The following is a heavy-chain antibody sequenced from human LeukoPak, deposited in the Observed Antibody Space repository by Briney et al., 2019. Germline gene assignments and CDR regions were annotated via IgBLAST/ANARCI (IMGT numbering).Heavy chain of an antibody. D-gene: IGHD2-2*01. CDR3: ARGRPYCSSTSCYAGGNDY. Sequence: WETLSLTCAVYGGSFSGYYWRWIRQPPGKGLEWIGEINHSGSTNYNPSLKSRVTISVDTSKNQFSLKLSTVTAADTAVYYCARGRPYCSSTSCYAGGNDYWGQGTLVTVSS. J-gene: IGHJ4*02. CDR2: INHSGST. CDR1: GGSFSGYY. V-gene: IGHV4-34*01.